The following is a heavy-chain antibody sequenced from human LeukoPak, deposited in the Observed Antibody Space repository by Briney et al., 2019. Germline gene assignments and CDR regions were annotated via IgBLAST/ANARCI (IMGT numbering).Heavy chain of an antibody. CDR3: AKAAFSRTSYFDY. V-gene: IGHV3-23*01. D-gene: IGHD3-3*02. J-gene: IGHJ4*02. CDR1: GFTLSTYT. Sequence: GGSLRLSCAASGFTLSTYTMSWVPQAPGGGLGWVSAICGSGGNTYYADSVKGRFTISRDNSKNTLYLQMDSLRADDTAVYYCAKAAFSRTSYFDYWGQGTLVTASS. CDR2: ICGSGGNT.